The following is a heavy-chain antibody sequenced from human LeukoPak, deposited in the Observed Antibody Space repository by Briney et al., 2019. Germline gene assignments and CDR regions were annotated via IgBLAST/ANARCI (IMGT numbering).Heavy chain of an antibody. V-gene: IGHV3-66*01. CDR3: ARDILEYDYDSSGYYDAFDI. CDR2: IYNSGST. Sequence: PRESLRLSCSASGFSVSSNYMSWVRQAPGKGLEWVSIIYNSGSTYYADSVKGRFTISRDNSKNTLDRQSNSRRAEDGAVHYCARDILEYDYDSSGYYDAFDIWGEGRMVTVSS. J-gene: IGHJ3*02. CDR1: GFSVSSNY. D-gene: IGHD3-22*01.